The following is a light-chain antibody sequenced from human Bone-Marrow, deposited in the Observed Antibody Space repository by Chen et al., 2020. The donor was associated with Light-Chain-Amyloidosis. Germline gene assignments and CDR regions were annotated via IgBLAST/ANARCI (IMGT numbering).Light chain of an antibody. CDR3: QSADSSGTYEVI. CDR1: DLPTKY. CDR2: RDT. Sequence: SYDLTQPPSVSVSPGQTARITCSGDDLPTKYAYWYQQKPGQAPVLVIHRDTERPSGISERFSGSSSGTTATLTISGVQAEDEADYHCQSADSSGTYEVIFGGGIKLTVL. J-gene: IGLJ2*01. V-gene: IGLV3-25*03.